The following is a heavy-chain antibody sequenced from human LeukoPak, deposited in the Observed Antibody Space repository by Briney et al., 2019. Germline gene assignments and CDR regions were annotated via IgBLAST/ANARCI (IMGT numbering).Heavy chain of an antibody. V-gene: IGHV1-2*02. CDR1: GYTFTGYY. CDR3: ARDWIDYDILTGQGTTLFDP. J-gene: IGHJ5*02. Sequence: ASVKVSCKASGYTFTGYYMHWVRQAPGQGLEWMGWINPNSGGTNYAQKFQGRVTMTRDTSISTAYMELSRLRSDDTAVYYCARDWIDYDILTGQGTTLFDPWGQGTLVTVSS. D-gene: IGHD3-9*01. CDR2: INPNSGGT.